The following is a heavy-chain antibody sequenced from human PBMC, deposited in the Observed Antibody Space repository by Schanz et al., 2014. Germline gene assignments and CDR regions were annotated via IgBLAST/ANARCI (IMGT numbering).Heavy chain of an antibody. V-gene: IGHV3-9*01. CDR1: GFTFDDFG. CDR2: ISWNSVSI. D-gene: IGHD3-3*01. J-gene: IGHJ4*02. CDR3: ARDKGGYYPFDY. Sequence: EVQLVESGGGLVKPGKSLRLSCAASGFTFDDFGMHWVRQAPGKALEWVSGISWNSVSIGYADSVKGRFTISRDNAKNSLYLQMNSLRVDDTAVYYCARDKGGYYPFDYWGQGTLVTVSS.